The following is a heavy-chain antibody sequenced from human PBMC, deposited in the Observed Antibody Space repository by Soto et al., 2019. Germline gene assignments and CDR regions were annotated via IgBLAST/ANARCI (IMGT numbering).Heavy chain of an antibody. CDR3: AREGNLGRWLQPLDF. CDR2: MYNTGST. Sequence: SETLSLTCTVSGGSISGYYWSWIRQPPGKGLEWIGYMYNTGSTVYNPSFKSRVTISVDTSKNQFSLKLNSVTAADTAKYFCAREGNLGRWLQPLDFWGQGTLVTVSS. CDR1: GGSISGYY. J-gene: IGHJ4*02. V-gene: IGHV4-59*01. D-gene: IGHD5-12*01.